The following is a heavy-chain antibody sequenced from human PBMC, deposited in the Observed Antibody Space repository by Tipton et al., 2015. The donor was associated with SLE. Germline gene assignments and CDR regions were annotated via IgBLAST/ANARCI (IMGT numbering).Heavy chain of an antibody. Sequence: SLRLSCAASGFTFSSYSMNWVRQAPGKGLEWVSSISRSSSYIYYADSMKGRFTISRDNAKTSLYLQMNSLGAEDTAVYYCARGRGIPGIVAAGVDHWGRGTLVTVSS. J-gene: IGHJ4*02. V-gene: IGHV3-21*03. D-gene: IGHD6-13*01. CDR2: ISRSSSYI. CDR3: ARGRGIPGIVAAGVDH. CDR1: GFTFSSYS.